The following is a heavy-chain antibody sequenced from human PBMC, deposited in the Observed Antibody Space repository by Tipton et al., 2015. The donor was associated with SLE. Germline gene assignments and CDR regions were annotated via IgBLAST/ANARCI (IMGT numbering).Heavy chain of an antibody. V-gene: IGHV4-31*03. Sequence: TLSLTCTVSGGSISSGGYYWSWIRQDPGKGLEWIGYIYYSGSTYYNPSLKSRVTISVDTSKNQFSLKLSSVTAADTAVYYCSRDLLSWDAFDIWGQGTMVTVSS. CDR3: SRDLLSWDAFDI. J-gene: IGHJ3*02. CDR1: GGSISSGGYY. D-gene: IGHD2/OR15-2a*01. CDR2: IYYSGST.